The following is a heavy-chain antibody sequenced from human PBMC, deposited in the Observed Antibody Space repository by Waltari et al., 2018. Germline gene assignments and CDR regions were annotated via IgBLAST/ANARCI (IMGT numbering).Heavy chain of an antibody. CDR2: TGDDGRYQ. CDR3: ASKRSGSIFYFDS. V-gene: IGHV3-30*02. CDR1: GFTFSNYG. D-gene: IGHD3-10*01. Sequence: QVQLVESGGGVVQPGGSLTLSCAASGFTFSNYGMHWVRQAPGKGLEWVDNTGDDGRYQYYADSVKGRFAISRDKSRYILYLQMNSLRPEDTAVYFCASKRSGSIFYFDSWGQGTLVTVSS. J-gene: IGHJ4*02.